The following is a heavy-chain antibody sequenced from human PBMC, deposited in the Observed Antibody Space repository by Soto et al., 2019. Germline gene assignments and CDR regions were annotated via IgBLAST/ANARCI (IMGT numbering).Heavy chain of an antibody. J-gene: IGHJ4*02. CDR2: VSGNNDES. Sequence: QIQLVQSGVEVKKPGASAKVSCKTSGYTFTDFGISWVRQAPGQGLERMGWVSGNNDESNYAQKFQGRVTVSTDTSTSTAYMDLRSLRSDDTAVYYCVRDGDEGYDSFDYWGQGTLVTVSS. CDR1: GYTFTDFG. CDR3: VRDGDEGYDSFDY. D-gene: IGHD5-12*01. V-gene: IGHV1-18*01.